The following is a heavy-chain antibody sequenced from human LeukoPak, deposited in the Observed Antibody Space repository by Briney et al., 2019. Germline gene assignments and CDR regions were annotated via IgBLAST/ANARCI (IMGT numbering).Heavy chain of an antibody. J-gene: IGHJ2*01. V-gene: IGHV1-18*01. D-gene: IGHD4-17*01. CDR3: ARIHMTTVTTSLDWYFDL. CDR2: ISTYNGNT. CDR1: GYTFTSYD. Sequence: GASVKVSCKASGYTFTSYDINWVRQAPGQGLEWMGWISTYNGNTNYAQKLQGRVTMTTDTSTSTAYMELRSLRSDDTAIYYCARIHMTTVTTSLDWYFDLWGRGTLVTVSS.